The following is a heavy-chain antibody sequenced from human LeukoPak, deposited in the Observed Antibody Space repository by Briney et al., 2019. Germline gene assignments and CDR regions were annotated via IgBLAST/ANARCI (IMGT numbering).Heavy chain of an antibody. CDR3: AKEIGRYYDSSGYFFHPRTFDY. J-gene: IGHJ4*02. Sequence: GGSLRLSCAASGFTFSSYGMHWVRQAPGKGLEWVAFIRYDGSNKYYADSVKGRFTISRDNSKNTLYLQMNSLRAEDTAVYYCAKEIGRYYDSSGYFFHPRTFDYWGQGTLVTVSS. V-gene: IGHV3-30*02. CDR2: IRYDGSNK. D-gene: IGHD3-22*01. CDR1: GFTFSSYG.